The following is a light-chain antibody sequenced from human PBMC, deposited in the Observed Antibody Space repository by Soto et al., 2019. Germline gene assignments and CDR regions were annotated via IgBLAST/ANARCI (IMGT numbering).Light chain of an antibody. CDR1: QGISRW. Sequence: DIQMTQSPSSVSASVRDSVSFTCRASQGISRWLAWYQQKPGKVPKLLLYAASSLQSGVPSRFSGSGSGTDFTLTISSLQPEDSATYYCQQANSFPWTFGQGTKVEIK. CDR2: AAS. V-gene: IGKV1-12*02. J-gene: IGKJ1*01. CDR3: QQANSFPWT.